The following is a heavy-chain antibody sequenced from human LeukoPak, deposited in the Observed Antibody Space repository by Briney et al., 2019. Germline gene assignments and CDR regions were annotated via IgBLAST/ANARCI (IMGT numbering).Heavy chain of an antibody. CDR2: FDPEDGET. Sequence: ASVKVSFKVSGYTLTELSMHWVRQAPGKGLGWMGGFDPEDGETIYAQKFQSRVTMTEDTSTDTAYMELSSLRSEDTAVYYCATAQRTIFGVVIITYFDYWGQGTLVTVSS. CDR1: GYTLTELS. J-gene: IGHJ4*02. V-gene: IGHV1-24*01. D-gene: IGHD3-3*01. CDR3: ATAQRTIFGVVIITYFDY.